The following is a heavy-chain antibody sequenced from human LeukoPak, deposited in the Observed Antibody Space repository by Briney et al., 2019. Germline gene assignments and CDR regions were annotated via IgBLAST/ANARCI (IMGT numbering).Heavy chain of an antibody. D-gene: IGHD4-11*01. Sequence: PGGSLRLSCAASGVTVRSNYMSWVRQAPGKGLEWVSVLYNGGTTVYAESVKGRFTISRDNSENTLNLHMNSLRADDTAVYYCVADTDYDALDIWGQGTMVTVSS. CDR3: VADTDYDALDI. CDR1: GVTVRSNY. CDR2: LYNGGTT. V-gene: IGHV3-53*01. J-gene: IGHJ3*02.